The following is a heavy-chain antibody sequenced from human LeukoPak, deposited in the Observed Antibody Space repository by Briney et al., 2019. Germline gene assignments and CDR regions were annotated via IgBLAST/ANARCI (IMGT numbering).Heavy chain of an antibody. CDR1: GHTFTSYG. D-gene: IGHD3-3*01. Sequence: ASVKVSCKASGHTFTSYGISWVRQAPGQGLEWMGGIIPIFGTANYAQKFQGRVTITTDESTSTAYMELSSLRSEDTAVYYCARDFGGTLYYFDYWGQGTLVTVSS. CDR2: IIPIFGTA. J-gene: IGHJ4*02. V-gene: IGHV1-69*05. CDR3: ARDFGGTLYYFDY.